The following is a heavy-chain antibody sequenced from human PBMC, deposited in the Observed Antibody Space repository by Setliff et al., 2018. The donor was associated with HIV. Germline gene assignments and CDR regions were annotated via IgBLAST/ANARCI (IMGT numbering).Heavy chain of an antibody. J-gene: IGHJ2*01. Sequence: PGGSLRLSCAASGFTVSSNYMSWVRQAPGKGLEWVSVIYSGGITYYTDSVKGRFTISRDNSKNTLYLQMNSLRAEDTAVYYCARDGRLPSSYWYFDLWGRGTLVTVSS. D-gene: IGHD2-21*02. CDR1: GFTVSSNY. CDR3: ARDGRLPSSYWYFDL. CDR2: IYSGGIT. V-gene: IGHV3-53*01.